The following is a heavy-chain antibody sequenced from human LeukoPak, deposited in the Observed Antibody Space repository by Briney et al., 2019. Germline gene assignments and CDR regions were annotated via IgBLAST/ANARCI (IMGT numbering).Heavy chain of an antibody. Sequence: PGGSLRLSCAASGFSFRSYAMSWVRQAPGKGLEWVSAISGSGGSTYYADSVKGRFTISRDNSKNTLCLQMNSLRAEDTAVYYCAKRRGLELLYYYYMDVWGKGTTVTVSS. CDR3: AKRRGLELLYYYYMDV. V-gene: IGHV3-23*01. J-gene: IGHJ6*03. D-gene: IGHD1-7*01. CDR1: GFSFRSYA. CDR2: ISGSGGST.